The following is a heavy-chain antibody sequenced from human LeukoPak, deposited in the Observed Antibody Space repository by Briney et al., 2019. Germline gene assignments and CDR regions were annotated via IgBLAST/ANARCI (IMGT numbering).Heavy chain of an antibody. V-gene: IGHV5-51*03. D-gene: IGHD1-26*01. CDR1: GYSFTSSW. CDR3: AIYSDTYYFAD. CDR2: IYPGDSDT. J-gene: IGHJ1*01. Sequence: QEESLKISCKGSGYSFTSSWIGWVRQMPGKGLEWMGIIYPGDSDTRYSPSFQGQVTISADKSISTAYLQWSSLKASDTAMYYCAIYSDTYYFADGGQGTLVTVSS.